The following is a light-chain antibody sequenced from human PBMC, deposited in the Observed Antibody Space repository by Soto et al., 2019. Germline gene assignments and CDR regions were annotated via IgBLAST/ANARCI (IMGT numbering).Light chain of an antibody. J-gene: IGLJ3*02. V-gene: IGLV2-14*01. Sequence: QSVLTQPASVSGSPGQSITISCTGTSSDVGGYNYVSWYRQYPGQAPKLIIYDVNNRPSGVSNRFSASKSGNTASLTIPGLQAEDEADYYCSSYTSSSTLVVFGGGTQLTVL. CDR1: SSDVGGYNY. CDR3: SSYTSSSTLVV. CDR2: DVN.